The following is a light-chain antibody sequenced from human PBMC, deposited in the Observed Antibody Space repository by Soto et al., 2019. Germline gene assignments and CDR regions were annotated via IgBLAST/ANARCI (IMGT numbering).Light chain of an antibody. CDR2: EVS. Sequence: QSVLTQPASVSGSPGQSIAISCTGTSSDVGAYDFVSWYQQHPDKAPKLLIYEVSNRPSGVSDRFSGSKSVNTATLTISGLQAEDEADYYCGSHTTSNTRVFGTGTKSPS. CDR1: SSDVGAYDF. J-gene: IGLJ1*01. CDR3: GSHTTSNTRV. V-gene: IGLV2-14*03.